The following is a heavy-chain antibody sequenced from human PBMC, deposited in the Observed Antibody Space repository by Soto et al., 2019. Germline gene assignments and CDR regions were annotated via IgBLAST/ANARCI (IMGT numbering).Heavy chain of an antibody. D-gene: IGHD6-19*01. CDR1: GVTFNNYW. V-gene: IGHV3-74*01. CDR2: INSVGSST. Sequence: VQLVESGGGLVQPGGSLRLSCAASGVTFNNYWLHWVRQAPGKGLVWVSRINSVGSSTDYADSVKGRFTISRDNAKNSLYLQMDSLRADDTAVYYCARGTQTSGTPQADLGQGTLVTVSS. J-gene: IGHJ4*02. CDR3: ARGTQTSGTPQAD.